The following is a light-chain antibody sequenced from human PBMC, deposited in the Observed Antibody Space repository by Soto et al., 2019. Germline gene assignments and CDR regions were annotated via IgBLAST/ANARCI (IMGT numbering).Light chain of an antibody. J-gene: IGKJ5*01. CDR3: QQRVDWPQT. CDR1: QSVNSNY. Sequence: EMVMTQSPAILSVSPGESATLSCRASQSVNSNYLAWYQQHPGQPPRLLIYGISTRATGIPARFSGTGSGTDFTLAISSLDPKDFAIYYCQQRVDWPQTFGQGTRRESK. CDR2: GIS. V-gene: IGKV3-11*01.